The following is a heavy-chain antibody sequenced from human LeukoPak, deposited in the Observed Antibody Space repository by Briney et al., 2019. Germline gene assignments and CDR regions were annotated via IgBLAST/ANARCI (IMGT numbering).Heavy chain of an antibody. V-gene: IGHV4-39*01. Sequence: SETLSLTCTVSGGSISSSSYYWGWIRQPPGKGLEWIGSIYYSGSTYYNPSLKGRVTISVDTSKNQFSLKLSSVTAADTAVYYCARLGGYDSHYAYWGQGTLVTVSS. J-gene: IGHJ4*02. D-gene: IGHD5-12*01. CDR1: GGSISSSSYY. CDR2: IYYSGST. CDR3: ARLGGYDSHYAY.